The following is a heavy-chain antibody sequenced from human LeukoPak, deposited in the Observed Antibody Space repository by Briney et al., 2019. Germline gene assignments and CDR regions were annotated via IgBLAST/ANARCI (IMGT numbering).Heavy chain of an antibody. J-gene: IGHJ4*02. CDR1: GFTFSSYW. D-gene: IGHD2-15*01. CDR2: ISWNSGSI. Sequence: GGSLRLSCAASGFTFSSYWMHWVRQAPGKGLEWVSGISWNSGSIGYADSVKGRFTISRDNAKNSLYLQMNSLRAEDTALYYCAKNHHRYCSGGSCYYYFDYWGQGTLVTVSS. CDR3: AKNHHRYCSGGSCYYYFDY. V-gene: IGHV3-9*01.